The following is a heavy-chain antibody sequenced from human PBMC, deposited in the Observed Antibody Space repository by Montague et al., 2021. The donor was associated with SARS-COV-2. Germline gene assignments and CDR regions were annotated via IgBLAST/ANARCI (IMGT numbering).Heavy chain of an antibody. Sequence: SETLSLTCTFSGGSISTIVNFWGWIRQPPGKGLEWIGSISYTGSTYHNPSLKSRVTMSVDTSKNQFSLKLNSVTAAGTAVYYCARSGDPGTTVTYLYWGQGTLVTVPS. V-gene: IGHV4-39*07. J-gene: IGHJ4*02. CDR3: ARSGDPGTTVTYLY. CDR2: ISYTGST. D-gene: IGHD4-11*01. CDR1: GGSISTIVNF.